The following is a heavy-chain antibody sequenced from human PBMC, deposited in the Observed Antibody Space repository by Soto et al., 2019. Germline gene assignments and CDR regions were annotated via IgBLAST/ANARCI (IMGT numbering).Heavy chain of an antibody. J-gene: IGHJ4*02. D-gene: IGHD2-8*01. CDR2: IYTTGST. V-gene: IGHV4-4*07. CDR1: GGSMSNYY. Sequence: SETLSLTCTVSGGSMSNYYWSWIRQPAGKGLEWIGRIYTTGSTHYNPSLKSRVTLSVDLSKNQFSLNLTSVTAADTAVYYCARLAHSGLIVDYWGQGTLGTV. CDR3: ARLAHSGLIVDY.